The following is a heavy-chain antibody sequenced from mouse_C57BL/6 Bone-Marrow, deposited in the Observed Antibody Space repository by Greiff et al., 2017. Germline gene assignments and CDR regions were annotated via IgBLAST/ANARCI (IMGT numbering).Heavy chain of an antibody. CDR2: IWSGGST. J-gene: IGHJ1*03. V-gene: IGHV2-2*01. CDR1: GFSLTSYG. Sequence: VKLQESGPGLVQPSQSLSITCTVSGFSLTSYGVHWVRHSPGKGLEWLGVIWSGGSTDYNAAFISRLSISKDNSKSQVFFKMNSLQADDTAIYYCARDYYGSSHWYFDVWGTGTTVTVSS. CDR3: ARDYYGSSHWYFDV. D-gene: IGHD1-1*01.